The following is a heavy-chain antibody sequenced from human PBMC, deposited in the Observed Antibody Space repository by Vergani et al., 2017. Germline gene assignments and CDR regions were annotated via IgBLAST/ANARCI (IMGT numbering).Heavy chain of an antibody. CDR2: IYYSGST. V-gene: IGHV4-59*01. D-gene: IGHD1-26*01. CDR1: GGSISSYY. J-gene: IGHJ6*02. Sequence: QVQLQESGPGLVKPSETLSLTCTVSGGSISSYYWSWIRQPPGKGLEWIGYIYYSGSTNYNPSLKSRVTISVDTSKNQFSLKLSSVTAADTAVYYCARVAEFGGRLSGYYYGMDVWGQGTTVTVSS. CDR3: ARVAEFGGRLSGYYYGMDV.